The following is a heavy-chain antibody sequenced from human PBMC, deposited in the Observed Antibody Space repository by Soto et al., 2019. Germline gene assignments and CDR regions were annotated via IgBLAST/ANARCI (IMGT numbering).Heavy chain of an antibody. J-gene: IGHJ6*02. Sequence: QVQLVESGGGVVQPGRSLRLSCAASGFTFSSYGMHWVRQAPGKGLEWVAVIWYDGSNKYYADSVKGRFTISRDNSKSTLYLQMNSLSGVDTAVYYCARDLTHYYDSSGYYPGYYGMDVWGQGTTVTVSS. D-gene: IGHD3-22*01. CDR2: IWYDGSNK. V-gene: IGHV3-33*01. CDR3: ARDLTHYYDSSGYYPGYYGMDV. CDR1: GFTFSSYG.